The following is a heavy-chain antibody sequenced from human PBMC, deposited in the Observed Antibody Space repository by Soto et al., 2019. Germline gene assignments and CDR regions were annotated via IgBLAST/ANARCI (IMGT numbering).Heavy chain of an antibody. CDR2: AHHSGRT. D-gene: IGHD1-26*01. CDR1: GGSMTSSNW. Sequence: QVQLQESGPGLVKPSGTLSLTCTVSGGSMTSSNWWNWVRQSPGKGLEWIGEAHHSGRTNYNPSLKSRVPISVDQSKNHCSLKLSSVTAADTAVYYCARSEATGLDHWGQGTLVTVSS. CDR3: ARSEATGLDH. V-gene: IGHV4-4*02. J-gene: IGHJ4*02.